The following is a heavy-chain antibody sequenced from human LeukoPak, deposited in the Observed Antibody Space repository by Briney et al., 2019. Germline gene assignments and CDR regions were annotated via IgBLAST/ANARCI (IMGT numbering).Heavy chain of an antibody. CDR2: IRRGTNNYTT. J-gene: IGHJ3*02. CDR1: GFTFSDYI. CDR3: TRDGGDSTKTAFDM. D-gene: IGHD2/OR15-2a*01. V-gene: IGHV3-72*01. Sequence: GGSLRLSCAASGFTFSDYILDWVRQAPGKGLEWVGRIRRGTNNYTTEYAASVKDRFIISRDDSKNSLYLHMNSLKTEDTAVYHCTRDGGDSTKTAFDMWGQGAVVTVSS.